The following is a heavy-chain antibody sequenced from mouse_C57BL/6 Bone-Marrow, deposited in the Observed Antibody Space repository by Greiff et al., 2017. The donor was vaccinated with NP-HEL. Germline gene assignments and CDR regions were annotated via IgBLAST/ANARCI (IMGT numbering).Heavy chain of an antibody. Sequence: QVHVKQSGAELVKPGASVKLSCKASGYTFTSYWMQWVKQRPGQGLEWIGEIDPSDSYTNYNQKFKGKATLTVDTSSSTAYMQLSSLTSEDSAVYYCAREGYGSSYVGYFDVWGTGTTVTVSS. D-gene: IGHD1-1*01. CDR2: IDPSDSYT. J-gene: IGHJ1*03. CDR3: AREGYGSSYVGYFDV. CDR1: GYTFTSYW. V-gene: IGHV1-50*01.